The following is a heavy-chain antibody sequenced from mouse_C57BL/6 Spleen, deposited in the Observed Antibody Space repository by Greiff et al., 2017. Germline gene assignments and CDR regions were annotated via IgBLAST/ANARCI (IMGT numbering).Heavy chain of an antibody. V-gene: IGHV1-55*01. CDR1: GYTFTSYW. CDR2: IYPGSGST. D-gene: IGHD1-1*01. CDR3: ARGGGSSSFDY. Sequence: VQLQQPGAELVKPGASVKMSCKASGYTFTSYWMTWVKQRPGQGLEWIGEIYPGSGSTNYNEKFKSKATLTVDKSSSTAYMQLSSLTSEDSAVYYCARGGGSSSFDYWGQGTTLTVSS. J-gene: IGHJ2*01.